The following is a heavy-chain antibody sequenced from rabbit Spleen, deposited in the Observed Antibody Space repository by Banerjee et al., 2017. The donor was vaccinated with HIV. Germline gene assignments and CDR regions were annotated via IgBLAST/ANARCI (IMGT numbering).Heavy chain of an antibody. CDR1: GFDLSSRYD. D-gene: IGHD4-1*01. CDR2: IYTGNYKT. Sequence: VESGGGLVKPGASLTPTCKASGFDLSSRYDMCWVRQAPGKGLEWIGCIYTGNYKTYYAGWAKGRFTITKASSTTVTLQMTSLTAANTAPYFCVRETSSGWGIVSFYFSLWGPGTLVTVS. J-gene: IGHJ4*01. CDR3: VRETSSGWGIVSFYFSL. V-gene: IGHV1S40*01.